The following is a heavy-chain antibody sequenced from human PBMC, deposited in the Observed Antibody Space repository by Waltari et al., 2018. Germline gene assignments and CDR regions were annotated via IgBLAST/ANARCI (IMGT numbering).Heavy chain of an antibody. CDR1: GYSISSGYY. J-gene: IGHJ4*02. Sequence: QVQLQESGPGLVKPSETLSLTCAVSGYSISSGYYWGWIRQPPGKGLEWIGGIYHSGGTYYNPSLKSRVTLSVDTSKNQFSLKLRFVTAADTAVYYCARYGGSGWAVDFWGQGTLVTVSS. CDR3: ARYGGSGWAVDF. D-gene: IGHD6-19*01. V-gene: IGHV4-38-2*01. CDR2: IYHSGGT.